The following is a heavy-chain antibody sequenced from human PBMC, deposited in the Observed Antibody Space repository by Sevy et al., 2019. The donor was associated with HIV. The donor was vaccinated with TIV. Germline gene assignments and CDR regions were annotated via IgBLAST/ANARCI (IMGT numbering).Heavy chain of an antibody. CDR3: ARREMATITEFDY. J-gene: IGHJ4*02. D-gene: IGHD5-12*01. CDR2: IYPGDSDT. V-gene: IGHV5-51*01. CDR1: GYSFTSYW. Sequence: GESLKISCKGSGYSFTSYWIGWVRQMPGKGLEWMGIIYPGDSDTRYSPSFQGQVTISADKSTSTAYLQWSSLKASDTTMYYCARREMATITEFDYWGQGTLVTVSS.